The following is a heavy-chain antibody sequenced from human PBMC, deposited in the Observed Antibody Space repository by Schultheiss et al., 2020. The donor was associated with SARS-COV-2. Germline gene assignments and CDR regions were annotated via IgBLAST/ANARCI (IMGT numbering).Heavy chain of an antibody. CDR3: ARGGATTYYYYGMDV. CDR2: IYYSGST. Sequence: SETLSLTCTVSGGSISSGGYYWGWIRQPPGKGLEWIGYIYYSGSTYYNPSLKSRVTISVDTSKNQFSLKLSSVTAADTAVYYCARGGATTYYYYGMDVWGQGTTVTVSS. CDR1: GGSISSGGYY. V-gene: IGHV4-61*08. D-gene: IGHD5-12*01. J-gene: IGHJ6*02.